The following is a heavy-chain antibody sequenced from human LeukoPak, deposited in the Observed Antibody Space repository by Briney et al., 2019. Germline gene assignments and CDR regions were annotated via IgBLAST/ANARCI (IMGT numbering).Heavy chain of an antibody. CDR2: IVVGSGNT. CDR3: AAVGAYCGGDCSFDY. D-gene: IGHD2-21*02. Sequence: SVKVSCKASGFTFTSSAVQWVRQARGQRLEWIGWIVVGSGNTNYAQKFQERVTITRDMSTSTAYMELSSLRSEDTAVYYCAAVGAYCGGDCSFDYWGQGTLVTVSS. CDR1: GFTFTSSA. V-gene: IGHV1-58*01. J-gene: IGHJ4*02.